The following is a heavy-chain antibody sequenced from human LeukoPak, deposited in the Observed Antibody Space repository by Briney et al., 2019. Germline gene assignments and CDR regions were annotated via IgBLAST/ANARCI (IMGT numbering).Heavy chain of an antibody. CDR2: INHSGST. D-gene: IGHD3-16*01. J-gene: IGHJ4*02. CDR1: GGSFSGYY. CDR3: ARGWGMVLDY. Sequence: SETLSLTCAVYGGSFSGYYWSWIRQPPGKGLEWMGEINHSGSTNYNPSLKSQVTISVDTSKNQFTLKLSSVTAADTAVYYCARGWGMVLDYWGQGTLVTVSS. V-gene: IGHV4-34*01.